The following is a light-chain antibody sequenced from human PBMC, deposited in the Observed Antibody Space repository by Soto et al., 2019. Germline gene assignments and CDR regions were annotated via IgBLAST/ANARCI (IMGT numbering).Light chain of an antibody. CDR1: QTINNW. CDR2: EAS. Sequence: DFPMTQSPSTLSASVGDSVTITCRASQTINNWLAWYQQKPGKAPKLLIYEASTLQSGVPSRFSGSGSGTEFILTISSLQPDDFATYYCQQYNSYSYTFGQGTKLEIK. CDR3: QQYNSYSYT. J-gene: IGKJ2*01. V-gene: IGKV1-5*03.